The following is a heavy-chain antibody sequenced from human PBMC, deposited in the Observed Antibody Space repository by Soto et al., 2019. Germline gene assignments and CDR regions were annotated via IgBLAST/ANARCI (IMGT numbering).Heavy chain of an antibody. CDR2: INSDGSST. V-gene: IGHV3-74*01. CDR1: GFTFSSYW. CDR3: ANLRGYCSSTSCYAGYYYYGMDV. Sequence: GGSLRLSCAASGFTFSSYWMHWVRQAPGKGLVWVSRINSDGSSTSYADSVKGRFTISRDKAKNTLYLQMNSLRAEDTAVYYCANLRGYCSSTSCYAGYYYYGMDVWGQGTTVTVSS. J-gene: IGHJ6*02. D-gene: IGHD2-2*01.